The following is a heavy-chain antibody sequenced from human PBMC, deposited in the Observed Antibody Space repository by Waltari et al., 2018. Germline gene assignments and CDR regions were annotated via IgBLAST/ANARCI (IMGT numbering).Heavy chain of an antibody. V-gene: IGHV4-34*01. D-gene: IGHD3-10*01. CDR1: GGSFSGYY. CDR2: INHSGST. CDR3: ARVEFFYFDY. Sequence: QVQLQQWGAGLLKPSETLSLTCAVYGGSFSGYYWSWIRQPPGKGLEWIGEINHSGSTNYNPSLKSRVTISVDTSKNQFSLKLSSVTAADTAVYYCARVEFFYFDYWGQGTLVTVSS. J-gene: IGHJ4*02.